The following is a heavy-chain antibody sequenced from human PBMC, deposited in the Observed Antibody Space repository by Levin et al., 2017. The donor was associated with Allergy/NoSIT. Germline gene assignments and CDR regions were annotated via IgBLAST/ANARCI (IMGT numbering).Heavy chain of an antibody. V-gene: IGHV3-23*01. D-gene: IGHD4-11*01. Sequence: PGGSLRLSCAASGFTFSSYAMSWVRQAPGKGLEWVSAISGSGGSTYYADSVKGRFTISRDNSKNTLYLQMNSLRAEDTAVYYCAKGVTRADSNYVPPLLQTFDIWGQGTMVTVSS. CDR3: AKGVTRADSNYVPPLLQTFDI. CDR2: ISGSGGST. CDR1: GFTFSSYA. J-gene: IGHJ3*02.